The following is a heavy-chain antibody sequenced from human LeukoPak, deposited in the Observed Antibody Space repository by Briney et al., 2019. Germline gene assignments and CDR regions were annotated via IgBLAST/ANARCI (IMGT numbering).Heavy chain of an antibody. Sequence: SETLSLTCAVYGGSFSGYYWSWIRQPPGKGLEWIGEINHSGSTNYDPSLKSRVTISVDTSKNQFSLKLSSVTAADTAVYYCARAGGEIAAASTPGDAFDIWGQGTMVTVSS. J-gene: IGHJ3*02. CDR3: ARAGGEIAAASTPGDAFDI. V-gene: IGHV4-34*01. D-gene: IGHD6-13*01. CDR1: GGSFSGYY. CDR2: INHSGST.